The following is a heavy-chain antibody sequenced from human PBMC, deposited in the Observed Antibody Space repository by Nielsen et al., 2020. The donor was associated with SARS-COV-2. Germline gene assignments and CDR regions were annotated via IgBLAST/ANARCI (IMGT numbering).Heavy chain of an antibody. V-gene: IGHV4-39*01. D-gene: IGHD3-16*01. J-gene: IGHJ4*02. CDR3: ARRTKGGNFDD. CDR1: GDSISTSRSY. Sequence: GSLRLSCTVSGDSISTSRSYWGWIRPPPGKGLAWLGHLDYSGFTFHTPSLTSRVTMSVDTSNNKFSLKVSSVTATDKAVYYCARRTKGGNFDDGGQGHLVTV. CDR2: LDYSGFT.